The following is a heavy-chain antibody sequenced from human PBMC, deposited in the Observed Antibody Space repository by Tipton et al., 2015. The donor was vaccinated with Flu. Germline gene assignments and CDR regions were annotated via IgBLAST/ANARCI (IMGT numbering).Heavy chain of an antibody. D-gene: IGHD4-11*01. Sequence: LRLSCTVSGGSISSGNYFWSWIRQPAGKGLEWIGRIYSSGSTNYNPSLKSRVTISVDTSNNQFSLKLTPVTAADTAVYYCARRDYSNYVSEPKNWFDLWGQGALVTVSS. CDR2: IYSSGST. CDR3: ARRDYSNYVSEPKNWFDL. V-gene: IGHV4-61*02. CDR1: GGSISSGNYF. J-gene: IGHJ5*02.